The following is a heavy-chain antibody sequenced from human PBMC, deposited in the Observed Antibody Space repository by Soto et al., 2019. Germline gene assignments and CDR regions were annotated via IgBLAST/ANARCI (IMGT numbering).Heavy chain of an antibody. CDR3: GRDAVTIRDFYYYGMDG. V-gene: IGHV4-31*03. CDR2: ISYSGST. CDR1: GGSIKNSGYY. Sequence: PSETLSLTCTVSGGSIKNSGYYWSWIRQHPEKGLEWIGYISYSGSTDYAPSLKSRVTMSVDTSKNQFFLSLTSVTAADTAVYYCGRDAVTIRDFYYYGMDGWGRGTTVTVSS. D-gene: IGHD4-4*01. J-gene: IGHJ6*02.